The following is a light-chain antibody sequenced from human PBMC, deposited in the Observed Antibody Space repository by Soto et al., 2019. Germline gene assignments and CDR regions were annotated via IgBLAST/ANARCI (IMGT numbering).Light chain of an antibody. J-gene: IGLJ2*01. Sequence: QSVLTQPPSASGTPGQRVTISCSGSNSNIGTNYVYWYQQVPGTAPKLLIYRNDQRPSGVPDRFSGSKSGASASLAISGVRSEDEADYSCAAWDDRLSALVFGGGTKLTVL. CDR3: AAWDDRLSALV. CDR2: RND. V-gene: IGLV1-47*01. CDR1: NSNIGTNY.